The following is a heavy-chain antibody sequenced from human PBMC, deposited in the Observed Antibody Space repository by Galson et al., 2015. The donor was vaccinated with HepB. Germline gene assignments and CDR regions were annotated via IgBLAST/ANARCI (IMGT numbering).Heavy chain of an antibody. V-gene: IGHV3-23*01. CDR2: ISGSGAGT. Sequence: PRLSCAGSGFTFNSYTMSWVRQAPGKGLAWISGISGSGAGTFYADSVKGRFTVSRDNSKSTLYLQMNSLRVEDMGVYYCATRRPPGTTPDYWGQGSLVTVSS. J-gene: IGHJ4*02. D-gene: IGHD1-14*01. CDR1: GFTFNSYT. CDR3: ATRRPPGTTPDY.